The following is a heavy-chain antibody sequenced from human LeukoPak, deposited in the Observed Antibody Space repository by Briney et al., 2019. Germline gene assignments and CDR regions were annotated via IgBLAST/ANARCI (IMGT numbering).Heavy chain of an antibody. CDR2: ISSSGST. CDR3: ARVPTGGLDY. V-gene: IGHV4-4*07. D-gene: IGHD3-10*01. Sequence: KPSETLSLTCTVSGASISSYHWSWIRQPAGKGLEWIGRISSSGSTKYNPSLKSRVTMSIDTSKNQFSLNLSSVTAADTAVYYCARVPTGGLDYWGRGTLVTVSS. J-gene: IGHJ4*02. CDR1: GASISSYH.